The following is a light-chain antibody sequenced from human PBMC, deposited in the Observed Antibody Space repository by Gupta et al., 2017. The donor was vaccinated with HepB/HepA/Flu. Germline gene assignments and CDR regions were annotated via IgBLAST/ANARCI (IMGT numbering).Light chain of an antibody. V-gene: IGLV1-47*01. Sequence: SVLTQPPLASGTPGQRVTISCSGSSSNIGSNYVYWYQQLPGTAPKLLIYRNNQRPSGVPDRFSGSKSGTSASLAISGLRSEDEADYYCAAWDDSLSGWVLGGGTKLTVL. CDR3: AAWDDSLSGWV. J-gene: IGLJ3*02. CDR2: RNN. CDR1: SSNIGSNY.